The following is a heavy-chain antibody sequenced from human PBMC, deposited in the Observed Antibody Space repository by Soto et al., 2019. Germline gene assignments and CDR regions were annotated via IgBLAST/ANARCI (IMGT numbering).Heavy chain of an antibody. CDR3: AREGAAAALALDV. Sequence: LRLSCVASGFTFSSYSMNWVRQAPGKGLEWVSSISSRSDYIDYADSVKGRFTISRDNAKNSLFLQVSSLRVEDTAVFYCAREGAAAALALDVWGQGTTVTVSS. D-gene: IGHD6-13*01. V-gene: IGHV3-21*01. J-gene: IGHJ6*02. CDR2: ISSRSDYI. CDR1: GFTFSSYS.